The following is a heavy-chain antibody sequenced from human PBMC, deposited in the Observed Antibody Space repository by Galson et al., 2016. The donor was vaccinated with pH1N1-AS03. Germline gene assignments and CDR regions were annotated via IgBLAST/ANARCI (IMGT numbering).Heavy chain of an antibody. V-gene: IGHV1-46*01. Sequence: SVKVSCKASGYTFSRYYMHWTRQAPGQGPEWMGVIDPSIGSTTYAQKFQGRVTMTRDTSTTTAYMEVRSLRSDDSAVYYCATYGSGSRGGFDYWGQGSLITVSS. CDR3: ATYGSGSRGGFDY. CDR1: GYTFSRYY. D-gene: IGHD3-10*01. CDR2: IDPSIGST. J-gene: IGHJ4*02.